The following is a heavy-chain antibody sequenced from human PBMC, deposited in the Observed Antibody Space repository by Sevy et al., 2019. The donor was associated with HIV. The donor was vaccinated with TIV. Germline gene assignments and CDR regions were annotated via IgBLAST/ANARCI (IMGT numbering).Heavy chain of an antibody. CDR2: IYYSGST. CDR1: GGSITSSSYY. J-gene: IGHJ5*02. Sequence: SETLSLTCTVSGGSITSSSYYWGWIRQPPGKGLEWIGSIYYSGSTYYNPSLKSRVTISVDTSKNQFSLKLSPVTAADTALYYCARHKSYSSGWYLSWFDPWGQRTLVTVSS. D-gene: IGHD6-19*01. CDR3: ARHKSYSSGWYLSWFDP. V-gene: IGHV4-39*01.